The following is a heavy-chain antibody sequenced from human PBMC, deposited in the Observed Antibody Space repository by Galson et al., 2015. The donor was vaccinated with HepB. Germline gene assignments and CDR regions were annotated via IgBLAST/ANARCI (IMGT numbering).Heavy chain of an antibody. CDR2: TYYRSKWNS. CDR1: GDSVSTTSGA. D-gene: IGHD1/OR15-1a*01. V-gene: IGHV6-1*01. Sequence: CAISGDSVSTTSGAWNWIRQSPSRGLEWLGRTYYRSKWNSDYAVSVKGRINIIPDTSKNQFSLQLNSVTPEDTAMYYCGRGSNNMGIDWGQGTLVTVSS. CDR3: GRGSNNMGID. J-gene: IGHJ4*02.